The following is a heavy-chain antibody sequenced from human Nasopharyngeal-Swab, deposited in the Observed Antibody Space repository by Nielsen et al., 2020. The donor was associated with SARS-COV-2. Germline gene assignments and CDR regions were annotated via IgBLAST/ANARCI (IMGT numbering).Heavy chain of an antibody. D-gene: IGHD2-8*02. CDR3: ARDQAGGGVLGY. Sequence: WVRQAPGQGLEWMGGIIPIFGTANYAQKLQGRVTITADESTSTAYMELSSLRSEDTAVYYCARDQAGGGVLGYWGQGTLVTVSS. CDR2: IIPIFGTA. V-gene: IGHV1-69*01. J-gene: IGHJ4*02.